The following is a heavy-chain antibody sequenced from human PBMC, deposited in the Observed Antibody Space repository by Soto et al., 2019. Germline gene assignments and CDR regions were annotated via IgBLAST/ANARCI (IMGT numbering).Heavy chain of an antibody. CDR2: IKSKTDGETT. CDR1: GFTFDNAW. V-gene: IGHV3-15*01. J-gene: IGHJ4*01. Sequence: EVQLVESGGGLVKPGGSLRLSCAASGFTFDNAWLSWVRQAPGKGLEWVGRIKSKTDGETTDYAAPVKARFTISRNDAKNMMSLQMNSLKPEDTAVYYCSTGLGQQLSDFDYSGHGTLLTVSS. D-gene: IGHD6-13*01. CDR3: STGLGQQLSDFDY.